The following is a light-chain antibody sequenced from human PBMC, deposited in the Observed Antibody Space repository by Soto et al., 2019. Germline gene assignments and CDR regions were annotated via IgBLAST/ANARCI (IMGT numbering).Light chain of an antibody. V-gene: IGKV1-27*01. CDR2: AAS. J-gene: IGKJ1*01. CDR1: QGISNY. Sequence: DIQMTQSPSSLSASVGDRVTITCRASQGISNYLAWYQQKLGKGTKLLIYAASTLQSVLPSRVSGSGSGTDFTLTISSLQPEDVATYYWQEYNSAPRTFGQGTKVEIK. CDR3: QEYNSAPRT.